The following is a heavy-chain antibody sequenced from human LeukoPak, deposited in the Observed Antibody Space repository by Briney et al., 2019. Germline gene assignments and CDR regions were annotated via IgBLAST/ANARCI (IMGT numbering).Heavy chain of an antibody. D-gene: IGHD4-23*01. V-gene: IGHV3-64*01. Sequence: PGGSLRLSCIVSGFTFNTYAMHWVRQAPGKGLEYVSAISSNGDSTYYASSVKGRFTVSRDNSRNILYLQMGSLRTEDLAVYYCARSPIRFYGGVFDYCGQGTQVTVSS. CDR1: GFTFNTYA. CDR3: ARSPIRFYGGVFDY. CDR2: ISSNGDST. J-gene: IGHJ4*02.